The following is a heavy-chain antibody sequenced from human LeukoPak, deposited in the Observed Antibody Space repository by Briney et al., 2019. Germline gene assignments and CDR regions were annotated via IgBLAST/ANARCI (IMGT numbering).Heavy chain of an antibody. V-gene: IGHV4-4*07. J-gene: IGHJ4*02. CDR1: GGSISSYY. CDR2: IYTSGST. Sequence: SETLSLTCTVSGGSISSYYWSWIRQPAGKGLEWIGRIYTSGSTNYNPSLKSRVTMSVDTSKNQFSLKLSSVTAADTAVYYCARTEKYYDFWSGSGVYFDYWGQGTLVTVSS. CDR3: ARTEKYYDFWSGSGVYFDY. D-gene: IGHD3-3*01.